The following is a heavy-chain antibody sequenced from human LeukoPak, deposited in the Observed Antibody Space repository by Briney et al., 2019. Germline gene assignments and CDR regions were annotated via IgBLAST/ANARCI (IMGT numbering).Heavy chain of an antibody. V-gene: IGHV1-69*04. CDR3: ARDQQHYDYYYYGMDV. CDR2: IIPILGIA. CDR1: GGTFSSYA. D-gene: IGHD3-22*01. Sequence: SVKVSCKASGGTFSSYAISWVRQAPGQGLEWMGRIIPILGIANYAQKFQGRVTITADKSTSTAYMGLSSLRSEDTAVYYCARDQQHYDYYYYGMDVWGQGTTVTVSS. J-gene: IGHJ6*02.